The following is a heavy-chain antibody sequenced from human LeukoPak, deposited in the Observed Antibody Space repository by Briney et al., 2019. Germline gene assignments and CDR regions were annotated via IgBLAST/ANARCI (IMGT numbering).Heavy chain of an antibody. CDR1: GFSLSTSGVG. CDR3: AHRRDGDYYGSGSYYKEHDAFDI. CDR2: IYWDDDK. Sequence: SGPTLVKTTQTLTLTCTFSGFSLSTSGVGVGWIRQPPGKALEWLALIYWDDDKRYSPSLKSRLTITKDTSKNQVVLTMTNMDPVDTATYYCAHRRDGDYYGSGSYYKEHDAFDIWGQGTMVTVSS. J-gene: IGHJ3*02. D-gene: IGHD3-10*01. V-gene: IGHV2-5*02.